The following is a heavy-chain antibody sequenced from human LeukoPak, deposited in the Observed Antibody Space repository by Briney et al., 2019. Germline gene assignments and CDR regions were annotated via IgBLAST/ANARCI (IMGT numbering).Heavy chain of an antibody. V-gene: IGHV1-8*01. CDR3: AREGQLNKNWFDP. CDR1: GYTFTSYD. Sequence: ASVKVSCKASGYTFTSYDINWVRQATGQGLEWMGWMNPSSGNAGYAQKFHGRVTMTRNTSISTAYMELSSLRSEDTAVYYCAREGQLNKNWFDPWGQGTLVTVSS. CDR2: MNPSSGNA. J-gene: IGHJ5*02. D-gene: IGHD2-2*01.